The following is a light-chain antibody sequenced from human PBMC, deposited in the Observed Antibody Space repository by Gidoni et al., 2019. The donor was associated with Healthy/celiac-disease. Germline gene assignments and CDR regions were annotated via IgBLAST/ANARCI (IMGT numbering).Light chain of an antibody. CDR3: MQALQTPLLT. CDR2: FGS. CDR1: QSLLHSNVYNY. V-gene: IGKV2-28*01. Sequence: DIVITQSPLSLPVTLVEPASISCRSSQSLLHSNVYNYLDWYLQKPGQSPQLLIYFGSMRASGVPDTFSGSGSGTDFTLKISRVEAEDVGVYYCMQALQTPLLTFGPXTKVEIK. J-gene: IGKJ3*01.